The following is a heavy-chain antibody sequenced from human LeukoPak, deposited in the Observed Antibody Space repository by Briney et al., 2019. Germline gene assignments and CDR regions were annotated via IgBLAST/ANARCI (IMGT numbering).Heavy chain of an antibody. Sequence: RRSLRLSCAASGFTFSSYAMHWVRQAPGKGLEWVAVISYDGSNKYYADSVKGRFTISRDNSKNTLYLQMNSLRAEDTAVYYCARDFASVYYDSSGYSNYWGQGTLVTVSS. CDR2: ISYDGSNK. CDR3: ARDFASVYYDSSGYSNY. V-gene: IGHV3-30-3*01. J-gene: IGHJ4*02. CDR1: GFTFSSYA. D-gene: IGHD3-22*01.